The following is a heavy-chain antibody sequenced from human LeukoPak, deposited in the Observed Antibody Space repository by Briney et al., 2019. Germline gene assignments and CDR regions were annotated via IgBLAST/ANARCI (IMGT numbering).Heavy chain of an antibody. CDR2: ISSSGGST. Sequence: SGGSLRLSCAASGFTFSSYTMHWVRQAPGKGLEYVSAISSSGGSTYYANSVKGRFTISRDNSKNTLWLQMGSLRPEDMAVYYCARDGPYRGSSYFFDYWGQGTLVTVSS. CDR1: GFTFSSYT. D-gene: IGHD3-10*01. J-gene: IGHJ4*02. V-gene: IGHV3-64*01. CDR3: ARDGPYRGSSYFFDY.